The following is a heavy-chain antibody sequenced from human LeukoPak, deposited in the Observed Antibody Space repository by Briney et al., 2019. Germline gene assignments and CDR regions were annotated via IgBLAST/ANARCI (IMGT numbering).Heavy chain of an antibody. CDR1: GGSFSGYY. V-gene: IGHV4-34*01. D-gene: IGHD6-13*01. J-gene: IGHJ4*02. CDR3: ARAFKRRGIIAARGGYYFDY. CDR2: INHSGST. Sequence: PSETLSLTCAVYGGSFSGYYWSWIRQPPGKGLEWIGEINHSGSTNYNPSLKSRVTISVDTSKNQFSLKLSSVTAADTAVYYCARAFKRRGIIAARGGYYFDYWGQGTLVTVSS.